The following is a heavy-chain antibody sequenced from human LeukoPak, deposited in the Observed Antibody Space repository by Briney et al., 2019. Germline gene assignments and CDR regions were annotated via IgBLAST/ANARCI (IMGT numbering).Heavy chain of an antibody. D-gene: IGHD3-10*01. V-gene: IGHV3-23*01. CDR2: FSGSGGNT. CDR1: GFTFSSYA. CDR3: ARDWGFGELLFDY. Sequence: GGSLRLSCAASGFTFSSYAMSWVRQAPGKGLEWVSPFSGSGGNTYYADSVKGRFTISRDNSKNTLYLQMNSLRAEDTAVYYCARDWGFGELLFDYWGQGTLVTVSS. J-gene: IGHJ4*02.